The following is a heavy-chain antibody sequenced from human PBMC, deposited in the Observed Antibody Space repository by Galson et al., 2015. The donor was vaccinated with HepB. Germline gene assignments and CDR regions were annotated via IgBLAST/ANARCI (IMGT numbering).Heavy chain of an antibody. D-gene: IGHD5-12*01. CDR2: ISSSSSTI. CDR1: GFTFSSYS. V-gene: IGHV3-48*01. Sequence: SLRLSCAASGFTFSSYSMNWVRQAPGKGLEWVSYISSSSSTIYYADSVKGRFTISRDNAKNSLYLQMNSLRAEDTAVYYCARGGWDGFYYGMDVWGQGTTVTVSS. J-gene: IGHJ6*02. CDR3: ARGGWDGFYYGMDV.